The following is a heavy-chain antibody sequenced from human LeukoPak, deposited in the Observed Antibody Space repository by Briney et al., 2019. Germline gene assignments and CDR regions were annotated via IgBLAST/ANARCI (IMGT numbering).Heavy chain of an antibody. D-gene: IGHD3-10*01. CDR1: GFTFSSYA. Sequence: GGSLRLSCAASGFTFSSYAMSWVRQAPGKGLEWVSAISGSGGSTYYADSVKGRFTISRDNAKNSLYLQMNSLRAEDTAVYYCARDRPANYYGSGDQGTMVTVSS. V-gene: IGHV3-23*01. CDR3: ARDRPANYYGS. J-gene: IGHJ3*01. CDR2: ISGSGGST.